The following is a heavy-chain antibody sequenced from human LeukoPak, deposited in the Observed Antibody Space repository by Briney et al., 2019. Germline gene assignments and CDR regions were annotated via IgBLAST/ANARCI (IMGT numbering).Heavy chain of an antibody. J-gene: IGHJ6*03. CDR2: IYYSGNS. D-gene: IGHD2-2*01. CDR1: GGFISSSY. CDR3: ARGRGRDCSSTSCLDPDYYMDV. V-gene: IGHV4-59*08. Sequence: SETLSLTCTVSGGFISSSYWTWIRQPPGKGLEWIGYIYYSGNSYFNPSLRSRVSILVDTSKRHFSLKLSSVTATDTAVYYCARGRGRDCSSTSCLDPDYYMDVWGKGTTVTVSS.